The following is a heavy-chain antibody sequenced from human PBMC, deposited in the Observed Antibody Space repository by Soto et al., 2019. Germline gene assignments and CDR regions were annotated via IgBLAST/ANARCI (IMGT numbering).Heavy chain of an antibody. Sequence: EVQLVESGGGLVQPGGSLRLSCAASGITFSSNWMSWVRQAPGKGLEWVANIKQDGSEIYYVDSVKGRFTISRDNAKNALDLQMSCLGVKDRAVYYCAREGSLFTYGSGTYCFDSWGQGTLVTVSS. CDR2: IKQDGSEI. CDR3: AREGSLFTYGSGTYCFDS. CDR1: GITFSSNW. D-gene: IGHD3-10*01. V-gene: IGHV3-7*01. J-gene: IGHJ5*01.